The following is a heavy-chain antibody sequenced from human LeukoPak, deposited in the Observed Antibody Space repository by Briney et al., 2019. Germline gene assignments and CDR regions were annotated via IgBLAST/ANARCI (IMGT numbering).Heavy chain of an antibody. V-gene: IGHV3-74*01. CDR1: GFTFSSYW. CDR2: INSDGSST. J-gene: IGHJ4*02. D-gene: IGHD1-26*01. CDR3: ARARVIVGATIQPFLDY. Sequence: GGSLRLSCAASGFTFSSYWMHWVRQAPGKGLVWVSRINSDGSSTSYADSVKGRFTISRDNAKNTLYLQMNSLRAEDTAVYCCARARVIVGATIQPFLDYWGQGTLVTVSS.